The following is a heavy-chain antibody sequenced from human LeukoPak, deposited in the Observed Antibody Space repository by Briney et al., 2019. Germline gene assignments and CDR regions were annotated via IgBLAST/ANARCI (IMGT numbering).Heavy chain of an antibody. CDR3: AIDTFSPDIVVVPAAITEGDY. CDR1: GYIFTSYG. Sequence: ASVKVSCKASGYIFTSYGISWVPHAPGQGLGWMGWISAYNGNTNYAQKLQGRVTMTTDTSTSTAYMELRSLRSDDTAVYYCAIDTFSPDIVVVPAAITEGDYWGQGTLVTVSS. CDR2: ISAYNGNT. V-gene: IGHV1-18*01. J-gene: IGHJ4*02. D-gene: IGHD2-2*02.